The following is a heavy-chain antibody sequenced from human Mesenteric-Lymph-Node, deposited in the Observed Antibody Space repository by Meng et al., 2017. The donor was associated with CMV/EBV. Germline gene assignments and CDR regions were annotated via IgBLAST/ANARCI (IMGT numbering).Heavy chain of an antibody. V-gene: IGHV3-23*01. Sequence: GESLKISCAASGFTFGTYAMSWVRQAPGKGLEWVSSISGSGGTTYHVDSVKGRFTISRDNSKNTLFLQLSSLTTEDTAMYYCARDYDFWNYALDVWGQGTTVTVSS. CDR1: GFTFGTYA. CDR3: ARDYDFWNYALDV. J-gene: IGHJ6*02. CDR2: ISGSGGTT. D-gene: IGHD3-3*01.